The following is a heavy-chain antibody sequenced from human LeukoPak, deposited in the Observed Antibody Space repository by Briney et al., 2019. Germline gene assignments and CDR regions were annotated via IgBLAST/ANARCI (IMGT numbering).Heavy chain of an antibody. CDR1: GFTFSSYA. CDR3: ARDRGYYGPRTGGAFDI. D-gene: IGHD3-10*01. V-gene: IGHV3-30*04. J-gene: IGHJ3*02. CDR2: ISYDGSNK. Sequence: GGSLRLSCAAPGFTFSSYAMHWVRQAPGKGLEWVAVISYDGSNKYYADSVKGRFTISRDNSKNTLYLQMNSLRAEDTAVYYCARDRGYYGPRTGGAFDIWGQGTMVTVSS.